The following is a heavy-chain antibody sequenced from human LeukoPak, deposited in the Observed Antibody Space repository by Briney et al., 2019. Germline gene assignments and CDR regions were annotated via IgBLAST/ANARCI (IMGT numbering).Heavy chain of an antibody. CDR3: ARSLFSARRSPFDS. CDR1: GFAFSSYF. Sequence: GGSLRLSCAASGFAFSSYFMGWVRRAPGKGLQWVAHIKQDESEKYFVDSVKGRFTISRDNARNSLYLQMNSLRAEDTAVYYCARSLFSARRSPFDSWGQGTLVTVSS. J-gene: IGHJ4*02. V-gene: IGHV3-7*01. CDR2: IKQDESEK. D-gene: IGHD2-21*01.